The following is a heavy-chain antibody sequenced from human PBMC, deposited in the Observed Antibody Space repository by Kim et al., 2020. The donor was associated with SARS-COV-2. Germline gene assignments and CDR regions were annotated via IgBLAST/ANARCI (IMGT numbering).Heavy chain of an antibody. CDR3: ARDRYSGYDWYYGMDV. V-gene: IGHV3-53*01. D-gene: IGHD5-12*01. CDR2: IDSGGST. Sequence: GGSLRLSCAASGFTVSSNYMSWVRQAPGKGLEWVSVIDSGGSTYYADSVTDRFTISRDNSKNTLYLQMNSLRAEDTAVYYCARDRYSGYDWYYGMDVWGQGTTDNLAS. J-gene: IGHJ6*02. CDR1: GFTVSSNY.